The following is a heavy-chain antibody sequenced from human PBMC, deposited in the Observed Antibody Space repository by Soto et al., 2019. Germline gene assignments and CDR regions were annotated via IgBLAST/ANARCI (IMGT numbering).Heavy chain of an antibody. CDR2: ISANNGTA. J-gene: IGHJ6*02. Sequence: GSLKVSCKAAGYTFTGYGISWVPQPPGQGLEWMGGISANNGTANYAQKFQGRVTMTADESTSTAYMELSSLRSEDTAVYYCAREQRLGYCSGGSCYYYYGMDVWGQGTTVTV. CDR1: GYTFTGYG. D-gene: IGHD2-15*01. CDR3: AREQRLGYCSGGSCYYYYGMDV. V-gene: IGHV1-18*01.